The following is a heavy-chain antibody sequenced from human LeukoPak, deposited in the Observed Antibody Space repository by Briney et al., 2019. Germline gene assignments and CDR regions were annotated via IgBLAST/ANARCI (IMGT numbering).Heavy chain of an antibody. CDR3: ARDHYDYVWGSYRSAPDY. J-gene: IGHJ4*02. Sequence: GGSLRLSCAASGFTFSSYWMSWVRQAPGKGLEWVANIKQDGGEKYYVDSVKGRFTISRDNAKNSLYLQMNSLRAEDTAVYYCARDHYDYVWGSYRSAPDYWGQGTLVTVSS. V-gene: IGHV3-7*03. CDR2: IKQDGGEK. CDR1: GFTFSSYW. D-gene: IGHD3-16*02.